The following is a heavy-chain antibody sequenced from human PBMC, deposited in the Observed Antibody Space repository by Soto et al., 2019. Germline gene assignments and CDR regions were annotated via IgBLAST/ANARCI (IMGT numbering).Heavy chain of an antibody. Sequence: QVQLVESGGGVVQPGRSLRLSCAASGFTFSSYAMHWVRQAPGKGLECVAVISYDGSNKYYADSVKGRFTISRDNSKNTLYLQMNSLRAEDTAVYYCARDPLYYYDSSGYDGYFDYWGQGTLVTVSS. J-gene: IGHJ4*02. CDR2: ISYDGSNK. CDR3: ARDPLYYYDSSGYDGYFDY. D-gene: IGHD3-22*01. CDR1: GFTFSSYA. V-gene: IGHV3-30-3*01.